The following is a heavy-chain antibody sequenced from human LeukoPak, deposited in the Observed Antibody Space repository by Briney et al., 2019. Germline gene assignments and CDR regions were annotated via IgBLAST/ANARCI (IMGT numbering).Heavy chain of an antibody. V-gene: IGHV1-2*02. CDR1: GYTFTGYY. CDR2: INPNSGGT. CDR3: AGVGVPAAIPVYMDV. D-gene: IGHD2-2*02. Sequence: ASVKVSCKASGYTFTGYYMHWVRQAPGQGLEWMGWINPNSGGTNYAQKFQGRVTMTRDTSISTAYMELSRLRSDDTAVYYCAGVGVPAAIPVYMDVWGKGTTVTVSS. J-gene: IGHJ6*03.